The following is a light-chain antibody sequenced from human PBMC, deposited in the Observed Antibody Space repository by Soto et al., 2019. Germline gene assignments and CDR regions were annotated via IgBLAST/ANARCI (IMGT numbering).Light chain of an antibody. CDR1: QSISSW. CDR3: QQYNSYSLT. Sequence: DIQMTQSPSTLSASVGDRVTITCRASQSISSWLAWYQQRLGQAPKLLIYKASSLESGVPSRLSGSGSGTEFTLTITSLQPDDFATYYCQQYNSYSLTFGQGTKVEIK. J-gene: IGKJ1*01. CDR2: KAS. V-gene: IGKV1-5*03.